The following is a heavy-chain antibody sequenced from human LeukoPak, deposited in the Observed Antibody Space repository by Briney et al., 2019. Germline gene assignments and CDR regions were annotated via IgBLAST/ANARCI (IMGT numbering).Heavy chain of an antibody. V-gene: IGHV1-69*02. CDR3: ARGRWLVDDAFDI. CDR1: GGTFSSYT. J-gene: IGHJ3*02. D-gene: IGHD6-19*01. CDR2: IIPILGIA. Sequence: SVTVSCKASGGTFSSYTISWVRQAPGQGLEWMGRIIPILGIANYAQKFQGRVTITADKSTSTAYMELSSLRSEDTAVYYCARGRWLVDDAFDIWGQGTMVTVTS.